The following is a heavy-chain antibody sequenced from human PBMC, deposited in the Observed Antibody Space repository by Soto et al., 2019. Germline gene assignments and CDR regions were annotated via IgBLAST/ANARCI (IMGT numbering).Heavy chain of an antibody. V-gene: IGHV3-64*02. CDR3: ARGGYQYVDTAMVSDAQYYYYYGMDV. CDR2: ISSNGGST. Sequence: EVQLVESGEGLVQPGGSLRLSCAASGFTFSSYAMHWVRQAPGKGLEYVSAISSNGGSTYYADSVKGRFTISRDNSKNTRYRQMVSLRAEDMAVYYGARGGYQYVDTAMVSDAQYYYYYGMDVWGQGTTVTVSS. J-gene: IGHJ6*02. CDR1: GFTFSSYA. D-gene: IGHD5-18*01.